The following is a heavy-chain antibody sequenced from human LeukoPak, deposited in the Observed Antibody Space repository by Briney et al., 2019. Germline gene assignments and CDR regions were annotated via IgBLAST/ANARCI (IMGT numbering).Heavy chain of an antibody. CDR2: ISTSGDRT. J-gene: IGHJ3*02. CDR1: GFTFSSYA. CDR3: AKGLLRYPTAYYLAFDI. D-gene: IGHD3-9*01. V-gene: IGHV3-23*01. Sequence: GGSLRLSCAASGFTFSSYAISWVRQAPGKGLEWVSGISTSGDRTYYADSVKGRFTISRDNSKNTLYLQMNSLRAEDTAIYYCAKGLLRYPTAYYLAFDIWGQGTMVTVSS.